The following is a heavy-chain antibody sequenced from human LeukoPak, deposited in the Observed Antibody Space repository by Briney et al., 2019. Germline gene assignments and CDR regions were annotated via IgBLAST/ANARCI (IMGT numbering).Heavy chain of an antibody. CDR2: ITPMFGSA. CDR1: GGTFSSDA. D-gene: IGHD6-13*01. J-gene: IGHJ6*03. CDR3: ATAKSSSWYDFLSENDYYYYYMDV. V-gene: IGHV1-69*06. Sequence: SVKVSCKASGGTFSSDAISWVRQAPGQGLEWMGGITPMFGSANYAQKFQGRVTITADKSTSTAYMELSSLRSEDTAVYYCATAKSSSWYDFLSENDYYYYYMDVWGKGTTVTVSS.